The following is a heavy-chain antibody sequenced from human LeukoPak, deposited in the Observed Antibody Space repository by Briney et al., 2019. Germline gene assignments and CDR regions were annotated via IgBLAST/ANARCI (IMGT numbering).Heavy chain of an antibody. J-gene: IGHJ6*03. Sequence: SVKISCKASGGTFSTYSISWVRQAPGQGLEWMGGIIPLFGTADYAQMFQDRVTITADESTTTAYMELTSLRSEDTAVYYCARAGYSGNFRGGQYYYMDVWGTGTTVTVSS. V-gene: IGHV1-69*13. CDR3: ARAGYSGNFRGGQYYYMDV. D-gene: IGHD1-26*01. CDR2: IIPLFGTA. CDR1: GGTFSTYS.